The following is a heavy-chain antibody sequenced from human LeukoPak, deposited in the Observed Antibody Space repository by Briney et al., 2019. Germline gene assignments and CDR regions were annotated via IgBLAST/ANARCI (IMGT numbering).Heavy chain of an antibody. CDR2: IPYDGSNK. CDR1: GFTFSHYA. V-gene: IGHV3-30-3*01. D-gene: IGHD5-18*01. J-gene: IGHJ4*02. CDR3: ARQGIHLWFDF. Sequence: PGGSLRLSCAASGFTFSHYAMHWVRQAPGKGLEWVAVIPYDGSNKYYADSVKGRFTISRDNSKNTLYLQMNSLRAEDTAVYYCARQGIHLWFDFWGQGTLVTVSS.